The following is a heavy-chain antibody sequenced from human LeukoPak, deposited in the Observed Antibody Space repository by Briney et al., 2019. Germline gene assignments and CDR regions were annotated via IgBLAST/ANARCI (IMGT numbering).Heavy chain of an antibody. CDR2: IYPGDSDT. CDR1: GYSFTSYW. D-gene: IGHD6-13*01. J-gene: IGHJ4*02. Sequence: GESLKISCKGSGYSFTSYWIGWVRQMPGKGLEWMGIIYPGDSDTGYSPSFQGQVTISADKSISTAYLQWSSLKASDTAMYYCARVSSSWYVTYYFDYWGQGTLVTVSS. CDR3: ARVSSSWYVTYYFDY. V-gene: IGHV5-51*01.